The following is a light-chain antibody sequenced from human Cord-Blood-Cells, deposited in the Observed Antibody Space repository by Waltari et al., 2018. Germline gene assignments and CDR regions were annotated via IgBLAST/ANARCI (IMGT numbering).Light chain of an antibody. CDR2: DVS. Sequence: QSALTQPRSVSGSPGQSVTNPCPGTRRDVGGSNYVSWYQQHPGKAPKLMIYDVSKRPSGVPDRFSGSKSGNTASLTISGLQAEDEADYYCCSYAGSYTYVFGTGTKVTVL. J-gene: IGLJ1*01. V-gene: IGLV2-11*02. CDR3: CSYAGSYTYV. CDR1: RRDVGGSNY.